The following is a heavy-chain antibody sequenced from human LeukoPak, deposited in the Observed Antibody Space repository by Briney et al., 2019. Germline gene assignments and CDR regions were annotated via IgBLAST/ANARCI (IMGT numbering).Heavy chain of an antibody. CDR1: GGTFSSYA. CDR3: ARRVGESHPINWFDP. V-gene: IGHV1-69*06. Sequence: SVKVSCKASGGTFSSYAISWVRRAPGQGLEWMGGIIPIFGTANYAQKFQGRVTITADKSTSTAYMELSSLRSEDTAVYYCARRVGESHPINWFDPWGQGTLVTVSS. D-gene: IGHD3-10*01. J-gene: IGHJ5*02. CDR2: IIPIFGTA.